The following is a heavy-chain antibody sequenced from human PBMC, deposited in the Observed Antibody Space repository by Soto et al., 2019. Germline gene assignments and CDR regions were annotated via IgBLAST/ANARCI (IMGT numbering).Heavy chain of an antibody. V-gene: IGHV3-15*07. CDR2: IKSKTDGGTT. CDR3: TTGLSNGYYNFDY. J-gene: IGHJ4*02. D-gene: IGHD3-22*01. CDR1: GFTFSNAW. Sequence: GGSLRLSCAASGFTFSNAWMNWVRQAPGKGLEWVGRIKSKTDGGTTDYAAPVKGRFTISRYQSKDTLYLHMNSLKTEDTAVYYCTTGLSNGYYNFDYWGQGTPVTVSS.